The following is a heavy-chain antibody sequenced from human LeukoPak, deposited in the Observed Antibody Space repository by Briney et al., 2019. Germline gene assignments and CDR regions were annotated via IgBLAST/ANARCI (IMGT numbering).Heavy chain of an antibody. Sequence: SETLSLTCTVSGGSISSSSYYWGWIRQPPGKGLEWIVSIYYSGSTYYNPSLKTRVTISVDTSKNQFSLKLSSVTAADTAVYYCARRFPAHYFDYWGQGTLVTVSS. CDR1: GGSISSSSYY. CDR3: ARRFPAHYFDY. CDR2: IYYSGST. V-gene: IGHV4-39*01. D-gene: IGHD6-25*01. J-gene: IGHJ4*02.